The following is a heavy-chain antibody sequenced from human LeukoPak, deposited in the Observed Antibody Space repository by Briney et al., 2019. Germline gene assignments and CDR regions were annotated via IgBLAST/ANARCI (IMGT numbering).Heavy chain of an antibody. CDR3: ARQPRQQLVWNWFDP. CDR1: GFTFSSYA. Sequence: GGSLRLSCAASGFTFSSYAMHWVRQAPGKGLEWVAVISYDGSNKYYADSVKGRFSISRDNSKNTLYLQMYSLRAEDTAVYYCARQPRQQLVWNWFDPWGQGTLVTVSS. D-gene: IGHD6-13*01. J-gene: IGHJ5*02. V-gene: IGHV3-30-3*01. CDR2: ISYDGSNK.